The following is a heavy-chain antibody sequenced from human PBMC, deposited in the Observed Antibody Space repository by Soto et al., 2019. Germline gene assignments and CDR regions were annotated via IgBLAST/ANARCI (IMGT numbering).Heavy chain of an antibody. V-gene: IGHV3-48*03. CDR1: GLTSSGIE. Sequence: EVRLVESGGGFLQPGGALRLSCVVSGLTSSGIELNWVRQAPGKGLEWISYISASGDTVDYADSVRGRFSISRDNAKQSLFLQMSALGVEDTAVYYCAGLSVTGGVDVWGQGTTVTVSS. CDR3: AGLSVTGGVDV. J-gene: IGHJ6*02. D-gene: IGHD2-21*02. CDR2: ISASGDTV.